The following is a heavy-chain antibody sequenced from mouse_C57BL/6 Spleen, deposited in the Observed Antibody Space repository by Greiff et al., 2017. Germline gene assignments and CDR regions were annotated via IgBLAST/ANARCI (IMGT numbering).Heavy chain of an antibody. CDR1: GYSITSGYD. CDR3: ASGPYYDYDVFAY. D-gene: IGHD2-4*01. Sequence: EVQRVESGPGMVKPSQSLSLTCTVTGYSITSGYDWHWIRHFPGNKLEWMGYISYSGSTNYNPSLKSRISITHDTSKNHFFLKLNSVTTEDTATYYCASGPYYDYDVFAYWGQGTLVTVSA. J-gene: IGHJ3*01. CDR2: ISYSGST. V-gene: IGHV3-1*01.